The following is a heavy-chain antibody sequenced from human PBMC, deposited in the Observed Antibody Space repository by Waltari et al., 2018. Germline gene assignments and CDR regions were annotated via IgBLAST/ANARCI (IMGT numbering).Heavy chain of an antibody. D-gene: IGHD6-6*01. V-gene: IGHV4-39*01. Sequence: QLQLQASGPGLVNPSGTLSLTCTVSGRSVRSGPYCWGWNRQPPGKGLEWIGSRCNTGTTYYNPSLKSRFTTSVDASKNQFSLKLTSVTASDTAVYYCARSTSSLYDFWGQGTRVTVSS. CDR3: ARSTSSLYDF. CDR1: GRSVRSGPYC. CDR2: RCNTGTT. J-gene: IGHJ4*02.